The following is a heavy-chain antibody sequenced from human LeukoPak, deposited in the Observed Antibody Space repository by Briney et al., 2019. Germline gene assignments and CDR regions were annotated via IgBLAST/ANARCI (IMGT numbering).Heavy chain of an antibody. CDR2: IYYSGST. V-gene: IGHV4-59*01. Sequence: SETLSLTCTVSGGSISSYYWSWIRQPPGKGLEWIGYIYYSGSTNYNPSLKSRVTISVDTSKNQFSLKLSSVTAADTAVYYCARSISIWFDPWGQGTLVTVSS. D-gene: IGHD3-10*01. CDR3: ARSISIWFDP. J-gene: IGHJ5*02. CDR1: GGSISSYY.